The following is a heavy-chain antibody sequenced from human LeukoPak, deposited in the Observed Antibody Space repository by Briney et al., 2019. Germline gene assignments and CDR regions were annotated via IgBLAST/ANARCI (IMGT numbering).Heavy chain of an antibody. CDR1: GGSIRSSSYY. D-gene: IGHD3-10*01. Sequence: SETVSLPCTVSGGSIRSSSYYWGWIRQPPGKGLEWIGSIYYSGSTYYNPSLKSRVTISVDTSKNQFSLKLSSVTAADTAVYYCASNPMVRGENWFDPWGQGTLVTVSS. V-gene: IGHV4-39*07. J-gene: IGHJ5*02. CDR2: IYYSGST. CDR3: ASNPMVRGENWFDP.